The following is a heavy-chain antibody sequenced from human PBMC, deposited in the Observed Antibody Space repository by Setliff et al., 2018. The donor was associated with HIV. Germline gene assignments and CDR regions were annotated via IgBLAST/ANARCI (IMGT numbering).Heavy chain of an antibody. CDR1: GFSFSSHA. J-gene: IGHJ4*02. Sequence: PGGSLRLSCAASGFSFSSHAMSWVRRAPGKGLEWVAVISGSGDITYYRESVKGRFTVSRDNSNNTVYLQMNSLRAEDTAMYYCAKTQTVITVYGPFDSWGQGTPVTVSS. V-gene: IGHV3-23*01. CDR2: ISGSGDIT. CDR3: AKTQTVITVYGPFDS. D-gene: IGHD4-4*01.